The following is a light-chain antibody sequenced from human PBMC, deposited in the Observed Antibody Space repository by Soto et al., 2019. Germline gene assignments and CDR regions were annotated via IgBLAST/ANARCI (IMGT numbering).Light chain of an antibody. J-gene: IGKJ1*01. CDR3: QQYYSTPRT. Sequence: DIVMTQSPDSLAVSLGERATINCKSSQSVLYSPNNKNYLAWYQHKPGQPPKMLIYWASIRESGVPDRFSGSGSGTDFTLTISSLQAEDVAVYYCQQYYSTPRTFGQGTKVEIK. CDR2: WAS. CDR1: QSVLYSPNNKNY. V-gene: IGKV4-1*01.